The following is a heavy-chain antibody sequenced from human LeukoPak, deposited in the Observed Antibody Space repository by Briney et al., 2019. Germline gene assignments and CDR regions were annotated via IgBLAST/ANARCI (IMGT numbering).Heavy chain of an antibody. CDR3: ARGGYDILAGYQEPFDI. D-gene: IGHD3-9*01. CDR1: GYTFTTYG. J-gene: IGHJ3*02. V-gene: IGHV1-18*01. CDR2: ISAYNGDT. Sequence: ASVKVSCTASGYTFTTYGISWVRQAPGQGLEWMGWISAYNGDTDYAQRLQGRVTMTTDTSTSTAYMELRSLRSDDTAVYYCARGGYDILAGYQEPFDIWGQGTMVTVSS.